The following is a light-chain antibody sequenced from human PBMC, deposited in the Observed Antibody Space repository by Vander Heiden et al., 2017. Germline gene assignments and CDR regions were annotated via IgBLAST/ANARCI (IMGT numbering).Light chain of an antibody. CDR1: KLGDKY. V-gene: IGLV3-1*01. CDR2: QDN. J-gene: IGLJ2*01. CDR3: QAWDSSTANAV. Sequence: SYELTQPPSVSVSPGQTASVTCSGDKLGDKYACWYQQKPGQSPVLVIYQDNKRPSGIPERFSGSSSGNTATLTISGTQAMDEADYYCQAWDSSTANAVFGGGTKLTGL.